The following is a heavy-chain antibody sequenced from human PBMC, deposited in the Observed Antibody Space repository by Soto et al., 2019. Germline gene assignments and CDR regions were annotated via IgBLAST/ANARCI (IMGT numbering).Heavy chain of an antibody. D-gene: IGHD6-19*01. V-gene: IGHV3-33*01. CDR3: ARDPGIAVAGTFYWFDP. Sequence: PGGSLRLSCAASGFTFSRYGMHWVRQAPGKGLEWVAVIWYDGSNKYYADSVKGRFTISRDNSKNTLYLQMNSLRAEDTAVYYCARDPGIAVAGTFYWFDPWGQGTLVTVSS. CDR1: GFTFSRYG. CDR2: IWYDGSNK. J-gene: IGHJ5*02.